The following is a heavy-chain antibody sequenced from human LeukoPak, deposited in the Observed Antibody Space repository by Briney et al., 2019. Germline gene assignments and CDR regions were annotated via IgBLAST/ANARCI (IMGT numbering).Heavy chain of an antibody. CDR3: ARDHGGVDLGGMDV. CDR1: GFTVSSNY. J-gene: IGHJ6*02. V-gene: IGHV3-66*01. D-gene: IGHD2-15*01. CDR2: IYSGGST. Sequence: GGSLRLSCAASGFTVSSNYMSWVRQAPGKGLEWVSVIYSGGSTYYADSVKGRFTISRDNSKNTLYLQMNSLRAEDTAVYYCARDHGGVDLGGMDVWGQGTTVTVSS.